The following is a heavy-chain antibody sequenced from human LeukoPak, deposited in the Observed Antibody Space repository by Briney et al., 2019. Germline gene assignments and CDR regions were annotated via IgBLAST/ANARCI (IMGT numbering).Heavy chain of an antibody. Sequence: PSETLSLTCTVSGDSVSSGRYYWSWIRQPPGKGLEWIGYIYYSGSTYYNPSLKSRVTISVDTSKNQFSLKLSSVTAADTAVYYCASGAARLHYWGQGTLVTVSS. CDR2: IYYSGST. J-gene: IGHJ4*02. D-gene: IGHD6-6*01. CDR1: GDSVSSGRYY. CDR3: ASGAARLHY. V-gene: IGHV4-30-4*08.